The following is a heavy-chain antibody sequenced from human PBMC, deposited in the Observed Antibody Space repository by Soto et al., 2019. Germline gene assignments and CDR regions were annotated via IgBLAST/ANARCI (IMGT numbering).Heavy chain of an antibody. CDR3: ASSPRGYCSSTSCRELGNYYGMDV. CDR2: IDPSDSYT. CDR1: GYSFTSYL. V-gene: IGHV5-10-1*01. J-gene: IGHJ6*02. D-gene: IGHD2-2*01. Sequence: GEALKISGKGCGYSFTSYLISWVRQMPGKGLEWMGRIDPSDSYTNYSPSFQGHVTISADKSISTAYLQWSSLKASDTAMYYCASSPRGYCSSTSCRELGNYYGMDVWGQGTTVTVSS.